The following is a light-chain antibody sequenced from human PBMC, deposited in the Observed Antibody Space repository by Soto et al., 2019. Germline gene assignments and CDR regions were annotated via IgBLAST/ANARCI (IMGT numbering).Light chain of an antibody. J-gene: IGLJ1*01. Sequence: QSVLTQPASVSRSPGQSIAMSCTGNSSDVGGYNYVSLYQQHPGKAPKLIIYDVTNRPSGVSNRFSGSKSGNTASLTISVLQAVDEADYYCSSYTSSSTYAFGAGTEVTVL. CDR1: SSDVGGYNY. CDR3: SSYTSSSTYA. V-gene: IGLV2-14*01. CDR2: DVT.